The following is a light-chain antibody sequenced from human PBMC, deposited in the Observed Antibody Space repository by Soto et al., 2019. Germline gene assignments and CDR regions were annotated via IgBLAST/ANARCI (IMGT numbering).Light chain of an antibody. J-gene: IGKJ1*01. Sequence: EIVLTQSPGTLSLSPGERATLSCRASQSVSSSYLAWYQQKPGQAPRLLMYGASSRATGIPDRFSGGGSGTDFTLTISRQEPDDFAVYYCQQYGSSPGTFGQGTKVEIK. CDR1: QSVSSSY. CDR3: QQYGSSPGT. CDR2: GAS. V-gene: IGKV3-20*01.